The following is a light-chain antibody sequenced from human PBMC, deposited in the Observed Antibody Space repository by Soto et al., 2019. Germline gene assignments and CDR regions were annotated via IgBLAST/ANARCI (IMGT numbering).Light chain of an antibody. CDR1: SSDVGGYNY. Sequence: QSALTQPASVSGSPGQSITISCTGTSSDVGGYNYVSWYQQHPGKAPKLMIYDVSNRPSGVSNRFSGSKSDNTASLTISGLQPEDEADYYCSSYTSSSTLEVFGGGTKLPVL. CDR2: DVS. J-gene: IGLJ2*01. CDR3: SSYTSSSTLEV. V-gene: IGLV2-14*01.